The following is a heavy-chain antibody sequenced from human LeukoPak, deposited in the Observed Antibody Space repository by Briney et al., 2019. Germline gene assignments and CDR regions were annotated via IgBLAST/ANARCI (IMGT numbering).Heavy chain of an antibody. V-gene: IGHV1-46*01. D-gene: IGHD3-9*01. CDR2: INPSGGST. CDR1: GYTFTSYY. J-gene: IGHJ4*02. CDR3: ARDPPPDYDILTGYYRFDY. Sequence: GASVKVSRKASGYTFTSYYMHWVRQAPGQGLEWMGIINPSGGSTSYAQKFQGRVTMTRDMSTSTVYMELSSLRSEDTAVYYCARDPPPDYDILTGYYRFDYWGQGTLVTVSS.